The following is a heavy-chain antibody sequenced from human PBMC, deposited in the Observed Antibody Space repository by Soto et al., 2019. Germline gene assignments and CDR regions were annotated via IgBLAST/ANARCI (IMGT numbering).Heavy chain of an antibody. CDR3: ARGSSSRYILDY. V-gene: IGHV4-34*01. CDR1: GGSFSGYY. CDR2: INHSGST. Sequence: PSETLSLTCAVYGGSFSGYYWSWIRQPPGKGLEWIGEINHSGSTNYNPSLKSRVTISVDTSKNQFSLKLSSVTAADTAVYYCARGSSSRYILDYWGQGTLVTVSS. D-gene: IGHD6-13*01. J-gene: IGHJ4*02.